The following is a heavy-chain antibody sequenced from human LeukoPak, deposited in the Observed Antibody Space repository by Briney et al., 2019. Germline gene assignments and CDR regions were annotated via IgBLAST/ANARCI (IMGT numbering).Heavy chain of an antibody. V-gene: IGHV4-59*08. CDR2: IYYTGTI. CDR3: ASHDSIGYYQRGMDV. Sequence: SETLSLTCAVSGGSVSGYYWSWNRLSPGKGLEGVGYIYYTGTIIYSPSLKSRVTLSVDTSKNQISLNPRSVTAADTAVYYCASHDSIGYYQRGMDVWGQGTTVIVSS. CDR1: GGSVSGYY. J-gene: IGHJ6*02. D-gene: IGHD2-15*01.